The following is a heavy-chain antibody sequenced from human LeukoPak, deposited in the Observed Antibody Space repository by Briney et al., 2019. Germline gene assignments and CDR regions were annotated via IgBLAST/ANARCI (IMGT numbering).Heavy chain of an antibody. CDR3: VRDPSYGSSWYYYMDV. CDR2: ISSSSFKI. Sequence: GGSLRLSCAASGFRFSSYAMSWVRQAPGRGLEWVSYISSSSFKIGYADSVKGRFTISRDNSKNSLYLQMDSLRVEDTAVYYCVRDPSYGSSWYYYMDVWGKGTTVTVSS. V-gene: IGHV3-48*04. J-gene: IGHJ6*03. D-gene: IGHD6-13*01. CDR1: GFRFSSYA.